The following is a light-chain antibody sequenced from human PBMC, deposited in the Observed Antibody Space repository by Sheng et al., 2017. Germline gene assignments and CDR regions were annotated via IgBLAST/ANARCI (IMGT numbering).Light chain of an antibody. CDR2: GAA. CDR1: QSVSSSR. V-gene: IGKV3D-20*02. CDR3: QHRSNWPPWT. J-gene: IGKJ1*01. Sequence: EIVLTQSPATLSLSPGERATLSCRASQSVSSSRLAWYQQTPGQAPRLLILGAANRATGIPDRFSGSGSATDFTLTINRLEAEDFAVYYCQHRSNWPPWTFGQGTKVEIK.